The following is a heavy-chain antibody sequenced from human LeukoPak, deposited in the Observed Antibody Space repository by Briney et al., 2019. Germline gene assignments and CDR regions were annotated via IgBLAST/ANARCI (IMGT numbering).Heavy chain of an antibody. CDR2: ISGSGGST. Sequence: PGGSLRLSCAASAFTFSSNAMSWVRQAPGKGLEWVSAISGSGGSTYYADSVKGRFTISRDNSKNTLYLQMNSLRAEDTAVYYCAKGIAAAGIEYFDYWGQGTLVTVSS. CDR1: AFTFSSNA. V-gene: IGHV3-23*01. D-gene: IGHD6-13*01. CDR3: AKGIAAAGIEYFDY. J-gene: IGHJ4*02.